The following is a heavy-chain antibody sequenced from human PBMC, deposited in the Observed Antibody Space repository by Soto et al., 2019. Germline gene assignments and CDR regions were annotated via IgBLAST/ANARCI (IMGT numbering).Heavy chain of an antibody. CDR3: ASIWFGYFDY. CDR2: FHSSGAT. CDR1: GGSISSADYY. Sequence: SETLSLTCTVSGGSISSADYYWSWIRQPPGKGLEWIGYFHSSGATYKDPSLKSRVTISVDTSKNQISLKLDSVTAADTAVYYCASIWFGYFDYWGHGTLVT. V-gene: IGHV4-30-4*01. J-gene: IGHJ4*01. D-gene: IGHD3-10*01.